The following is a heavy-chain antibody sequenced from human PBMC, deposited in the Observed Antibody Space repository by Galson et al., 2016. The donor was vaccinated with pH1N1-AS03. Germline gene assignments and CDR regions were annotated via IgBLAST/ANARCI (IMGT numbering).Heavy chain of an antibody. CDR1: GYSFTNYW. V-gene: IGHV5-51*01. D-gene: IGHD6-19*01. Sequence: QSGAEVKKPGESLKISCKASGYSFTNYWIAWVRQMPGKGLEWMGIIFPGEFDTRYSPSFQGQVTISADKSISTAFLEWRSLTASDTAMYYGAISFTSGWNAYDAFDIWGQGTLVTVSS. CDR2: IFPGEFDT. J-gene: IGHJ3*02. CDR3: AISFTSGWNAYDAFDI.